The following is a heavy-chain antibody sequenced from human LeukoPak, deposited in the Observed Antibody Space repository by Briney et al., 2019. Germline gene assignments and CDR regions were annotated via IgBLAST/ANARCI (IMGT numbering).Heavy chain of an antibody. CDR1: GFTFSRHW. J-gene: IGHJ4*02. CDR3: ARISIAAAGDFDF. Sequence: GGSLRLSCAASGFTFSRHWMSWVRQAPGKGLEWVANIKQDGAATYYVDSVKGRFTISRDNAKNSLYLQMNSLRAEDTAVYYCARISIAAAGDFDFWGQGTLVTVSS. CDR2: IKQDGAAT. D-gene: IGHD6-13*01. V-gene: IGHV3-7*05.